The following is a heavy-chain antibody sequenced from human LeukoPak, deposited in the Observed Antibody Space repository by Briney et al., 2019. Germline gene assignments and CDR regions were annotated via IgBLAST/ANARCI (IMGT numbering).Heavy chain of an antibody. CDR3: ATDGLMFDAFNI. D-gene: IGHD3/OR15-3a*01. J-gene: IGHJ3*02. CDR1: GFTFSSSS. V-gene: IGHV3-48*01. Sequence: PGGSLRLSCAAPGFTFSSSSINWVRQAPGKGLEWVSYISSSGSTIYYADSVKGRFTISRDNAKNSLYLQMNSLRAEDTAVYYCATDGLMFDAFNIWGQGTMVTVSS. CDR2: ISSSGSTI.